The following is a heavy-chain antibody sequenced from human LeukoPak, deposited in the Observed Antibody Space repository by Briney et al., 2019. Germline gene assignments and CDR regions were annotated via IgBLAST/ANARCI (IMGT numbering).Heavy chain of an antibody. CDR3: AKRGSAWDLDY. D-gene: IGHD6-19*01. CDR1: GFTFSSYA. Sequence: GGSLRLSCAASGFTFSSYAMHWVRQAPGKGLEWVAVIRYDGSERYYADSVKGRFTISRDDSKNTLYLQMNALRTEDTAVYYCAKRGSAWDLDYWGKGTLVTVPS. CDR2: IRYDGSER. V-gene: IGHV3-30*02. J-gene: IGHJ4*02.